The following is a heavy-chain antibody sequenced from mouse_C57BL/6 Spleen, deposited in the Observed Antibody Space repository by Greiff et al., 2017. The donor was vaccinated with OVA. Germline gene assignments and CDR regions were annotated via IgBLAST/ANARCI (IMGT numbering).Heavy chain of an antibody. J-gene: IGHJ2*01. CDR2: IDPSDSYT. V-gene: IGHV1-50*01. CDR1: GYTFTSYW. CDR3: ARKGDYEGY. D-gene: IGHD2-4*01. Sequence: QVQLQQPGAELVKPGASVKLSCKASGYTFTSYWLQWVKQRPGQGLEWIGEIDPSDSYTNYNQKFKGKATLTVDTSSSTAYMQLSSLTSEDSAVYYWARKGDYEGYWGQGTTLTVSS.